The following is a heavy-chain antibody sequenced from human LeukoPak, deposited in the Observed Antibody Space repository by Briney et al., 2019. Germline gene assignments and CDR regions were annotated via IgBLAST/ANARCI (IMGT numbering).Heavy chain of an antibody. CDR3: ASSGYSTEIDY. D-gene: IGHD5-18*01. CDR1: GGSISSGDYY. CDR2: IYYSGST. J-gene: IGHJ4*02. Sequence: SETLSLTCTVSGGSISSGDYYWSWIRQPPGKGLEWIGYIYYSGSTYYNLSLKSRVTISVDTSKNQFSLKLSSVTAADTAVYYCASSGYSTEIDYWGQGTLVTVSS. V-gene: IGHV4-30-4*01.